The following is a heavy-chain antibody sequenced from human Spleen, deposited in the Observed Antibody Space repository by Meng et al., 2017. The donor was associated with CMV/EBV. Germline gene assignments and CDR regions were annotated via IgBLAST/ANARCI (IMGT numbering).Heavy chain of an antibody. CDR1: GGSISSSY. CDR2: SGSS. D-gene: IGHD3-16*01. Sequence: SETLSLTCSVSGGSISSSYWGWIRQPPGKGLEWIGYSGSSNYNPSLQSRVIISVDTSKNQVSLRLKSVTAADTAVYYCARDPYYHYLDVWGQGTTVTVS. CDR3: ARDPYYHYLDV. J-gene: IGHJ6*02. V-gene: IGHV4-59*01.